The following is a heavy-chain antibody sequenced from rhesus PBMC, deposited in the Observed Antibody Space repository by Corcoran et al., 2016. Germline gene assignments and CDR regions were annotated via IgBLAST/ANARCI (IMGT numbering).Heavy chain of an antibody. CDR3: ARPSSGWYGSFEF. CDR1: GYSISSGYG. Sequence: QVQLQESGPGLVKPSETLSLTCAVSGYSISSGYGWSWIRQPPGKGLEWIGYIGGNIGSTNSNPSLKSQVTISKDTSKTQFSLKLSSVTAADTSVYYCARPSSGWYGSFEFWGQGALVTVSS. CDR2: IGGNIGST. V-gene: IGHV4-127*01. J-gene: IGHJ1*01. D-gene: IGHD6-31*01.